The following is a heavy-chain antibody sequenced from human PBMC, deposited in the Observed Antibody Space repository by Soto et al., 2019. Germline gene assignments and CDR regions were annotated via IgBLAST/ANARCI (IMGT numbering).Heavy chain of an antibody. D-gene: IGHD3-10*01. CDR1: GGTFSSYA. CDR2: IIPIFGTA. V-gene: IGHV1-69*13. CDR3: ARGRGPRYYYYGMDV. J-gene: IGHJ6*02. Sequence: SVKVPCKDSGGTFSSYAISWVRQAPGQGLEWMGGIIPIFGTANYAQTFQGRVTITADESTSTAYMELSSLRSADTAVYYCARGRGPRYYYYGMDVWGQGTTVTVSS.